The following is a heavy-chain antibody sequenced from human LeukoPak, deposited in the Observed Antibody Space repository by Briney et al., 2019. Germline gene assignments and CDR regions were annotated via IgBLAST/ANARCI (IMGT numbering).Heavy chain of an antibody. J-gene: IGHJ4*02. Sequence: GGSLRLSCAASGFTFSNYDMNWVRQAPGKGLECVSSISAASTYIYYADSVQGRFTISRDNAKNSLYLQMSSLRAEDTAVYFCARGNYRYYDSSGYPFYFDYWGQGALVTVSS. CDR1: GFTFSNYD. V-gene: IGHV3-21*03. CDR3: ARGNYRYYDSSGYPFYFDY. D-gene: IGHD3-22*01. CDR2: ISAASTYI.